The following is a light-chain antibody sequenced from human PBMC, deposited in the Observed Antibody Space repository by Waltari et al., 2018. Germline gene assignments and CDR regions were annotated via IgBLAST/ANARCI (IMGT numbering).Light chain of an antibody. CDR3: QHYVSLPVT. CDR1: QSLSIY. Sequence: EIVLTQSPGTLSLSPGERATLSCRASQSLSIYLAWYQQKPGRAPRLLIYHASSRATGVPDWFSGSGSGTDFSLTISRLEPEDFAVYYCQHYVSLPVTFGQGTKVEIK. CDR2: HAS. J-gene: IGKJ1*01. V-gene: IGKV3-20*01.